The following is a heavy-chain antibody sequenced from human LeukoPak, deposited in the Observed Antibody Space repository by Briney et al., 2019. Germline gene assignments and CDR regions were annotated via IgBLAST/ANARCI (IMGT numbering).Heavy chain of an antibody. CDR1: GYTFTSYG. Sequence: ASVKVSCKASGYTFTSYGISWVRQAPGQGLEWMGWISAYNGNTNYAQKLQGRVTMTTDTSTSTAYMELRSLRSDDTAVYYCARWGYSGSPSHAFDIWGQGTMVTVSS. D-gene: IGHD1-26*01. CDR2: ISAYNGNT. V-gene: IGHV1-18*01. CDR3: ARWGYSGSPSHAFDI. J-gene: IGHJ3*02.